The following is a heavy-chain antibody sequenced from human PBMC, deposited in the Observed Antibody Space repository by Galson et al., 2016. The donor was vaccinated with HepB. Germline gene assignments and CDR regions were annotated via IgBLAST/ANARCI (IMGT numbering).Heavy chain of an antibody. Sequence: SVKVSCKASGYTFTSYYMHWVRQAPGQGLEWMGLINPSGGSTTYEQNFQGIVTMTRDTSTSTGHTELDSLESNETAVSYVTCVTTPASPLQHRGHEQIVHGRVTMTRDTSAGTVYQELSSLRSDDTAVYYCARVTTPAYYFDYWGQGTLVTVSS. CDR1: GYTFTSYY. V-gene: IGHV1-46*01. CDR3: TCVTTPASPLQHRGHEQIVHGRVTMTRDTSAGTVYQELSSLRSDDTAVYYCARVTTPAYYFDY. CDR2: INPSGGST. D-gene: IGHD1-26*01. J-gene: IGHJ4*02.